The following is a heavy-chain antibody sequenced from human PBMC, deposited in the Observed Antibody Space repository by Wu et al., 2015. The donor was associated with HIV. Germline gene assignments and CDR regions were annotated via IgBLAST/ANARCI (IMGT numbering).Heavy chain of an antibody. V-gene: IGHV1-69*05. CDR2: IIPIFDTS. CDR3: ATHPGWTGVLDAFDM. J-gene: IGHJ3*02. Sequence: QVHLVQSGAEVKKPGSSVKVSCKASGGTFSTYAISWVRQAPGQGLEWMGGIIPIFDTSHYAQKFQGRVTITTDESTSTAYMELSNLRNEDSAVYYCATHPGWTGVLDAFDMWGQGTLVTVSS. D-gene: IGHD3/OR15-3a*01. CDR1: GGTFSTYA.